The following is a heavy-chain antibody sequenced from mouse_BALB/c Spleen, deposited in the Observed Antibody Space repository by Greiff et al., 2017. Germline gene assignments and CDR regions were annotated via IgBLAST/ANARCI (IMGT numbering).Heavy chain of an antibody. J-gene: IGHJ4*01. Sequence: VQLQQSGAELVRPGVSVKISCKGSGYTFTDYAMHWVKQSHAKSLEWIGVISTYYGDASYNQKFKGKATMTVDKSSSTAYMELARLTSEDSAIYYCARRLWKAMDYWGQGTSVTVSS. CDR2: ISTYYGDA. D-gene: IGHD3-1*01. CDR3: ARRLWKAMDY. CDR1: GYTFTDYA. V-gene: IGHV1S137*01.